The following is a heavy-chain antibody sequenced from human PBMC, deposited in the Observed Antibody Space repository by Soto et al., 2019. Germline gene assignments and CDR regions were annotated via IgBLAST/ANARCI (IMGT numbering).Heavy chain of an antibody. J-gene: IGHJ5*02. D-gene: IGHD1-20*01. CDR1: GGSISSYY. Sequence: ILSLTCTVSGGSISSYYWSWIRQPPGKGLEWIGYIYYSGSTNYNPSLKSRVTISVDTSKNQFSLKLSSVTAADTAVYYCAREYNWNDVHWFDPWGQGTLVTVSS. CDR3: AREYNWNDVHWFDP. CDR2: IYYSGST. V-gene: IGHV4-59*01.